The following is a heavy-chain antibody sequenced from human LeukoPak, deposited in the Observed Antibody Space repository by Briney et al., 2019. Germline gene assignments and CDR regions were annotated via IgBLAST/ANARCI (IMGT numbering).Heavy chain of an antibody. V-gene: IGHV4-39*01. Sequence: SETLSLTCTVSGGSISSSSYYWGWIRQPPGKGLEWIGSIYYSGSTYYNPSLKSRVTISVDTSKNQFSLKLSSVTAADTAVYYCATLLLWFGELQHYFDYWGQGTLVTVSS. CDR1: GGSISSSSYY. D-gene: IGHD3-10*01. J-gene: IGHJ4*02. CDR2: IYYSGST. CDR3: ATLLLWFGELQHYFDY.